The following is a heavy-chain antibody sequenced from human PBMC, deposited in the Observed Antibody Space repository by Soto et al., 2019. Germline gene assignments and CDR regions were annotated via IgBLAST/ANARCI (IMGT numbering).Heavy chain of an antibody. CDR2: ISSSGSTI. CDR3: AGVGSSETSYYYYYGMDV. J-gene: IGHJ6*02. CDR1: GFTFSDYY. Sequence: PGGSLRLSCAASGFTFSDYYMSWIRQAPGKGLEWVSYISSSGSTIYYADSVKGRFTISRDNAKNSLYLQMNSLRAEDTAVYYCAGVGSSETSYYYYYGMDVWGQGTTVTVSS. V-gene: IGHV3-11*01. D-gene: IGHD3-22*01.